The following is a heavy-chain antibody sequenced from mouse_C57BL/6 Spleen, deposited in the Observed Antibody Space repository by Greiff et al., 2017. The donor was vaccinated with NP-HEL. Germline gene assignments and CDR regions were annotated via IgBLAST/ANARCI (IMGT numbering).Heavy chain of an antibody. CDR3: SRWGYGKIYAMDY. Sequence: VQLQQSGPELVKPGASVKISCKASGYAFSSSWMNWVKQRPGKGLEWIGRIYPGDGDTKYNGKFKGKATLTADKSSSTAYMQLSSLTSEDSAVYFCSRWGYGKIYAMDYWGQGTSVTVSS. CDR1: GYAFSSSW. V-gene: IGHV1-82*01. J-gene: IGHJ4*01. D-gene: IGHD2-10*02. CDR2: IYPGDGDT.